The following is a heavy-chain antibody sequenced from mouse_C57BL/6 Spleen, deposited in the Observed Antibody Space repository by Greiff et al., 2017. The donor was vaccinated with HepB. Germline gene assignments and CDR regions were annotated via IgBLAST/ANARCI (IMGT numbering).Heavy chain of an antibody. CDR3: ASHVLRPFAY. CDR1: GFTFTDYY. V-gene: IGHV7-3*01. CDR2: IRNKANGYTT. J-gene: IGHJ3*01. Sequence: EVQVVESGGGLVQPGGSLSLSCAASGFTFTDYYMSWVRQPPGKALEWLGFIRNKANGYTTEYSASVKGRFTISRDNSQSILYLQMNALRAEDSATYYCASHVLRPFAYWGQGTLVTVSA. D-gene: IGHD1-2*01.